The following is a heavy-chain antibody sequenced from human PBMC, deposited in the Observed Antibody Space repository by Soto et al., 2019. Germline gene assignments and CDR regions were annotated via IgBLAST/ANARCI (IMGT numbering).Heavy chain of an antibody. D-gene: IGHD2-15*01. V-gene: IGHV4-59*01. CDR1: GGSISSYY. Sequence: QVQLQESGPGLVKPSETLSLTCTVSGGSISSYYWSWIRQPPGKGLEWIGYIYYSGRTNYNPSLKSRVTISVDTSKNQFSLKLSSVTAADTAVYYCARVDRVAATSVGSANIHYYYGMDVWGQGTTVTVSS. CDR3: ARVDRVAATSVGSANIHYYYGMDV. J-gene: IGHJ6*02. CDR2: IYYSGRT.